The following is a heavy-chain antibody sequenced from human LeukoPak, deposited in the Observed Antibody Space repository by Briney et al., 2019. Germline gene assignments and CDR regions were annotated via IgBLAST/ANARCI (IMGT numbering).Heavy chain of an antibody. CDR1: GGTFSSYA. D-gene: IGHD4-11*01. CDR2: IIPIFGTA. CDR3: ARVLGSAGMTTVTKNWFDP. V-gene: IGHV1-69*06. Sequence: SVKVSCKASGGTFSSYAISWVRQAPGQGLEWMGGIIPIFGTANYAQKFQGRVTITADKSTSTAYMELSSLRSEDTAVYYCARVLGSAGMTTVTKNWFDPWGQGTLVTVSS. J-gene: IGHJ5*02.